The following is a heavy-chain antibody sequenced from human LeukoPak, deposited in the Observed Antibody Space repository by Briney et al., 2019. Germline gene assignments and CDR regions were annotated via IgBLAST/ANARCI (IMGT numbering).Heavy chain of an antibody. V-gene: IGHV3-23*01. CDR1: GFTLSSYA. Sequence: GGSLRLSCAASGFTLSSYAMSWVRQGPGKGLEWVSTISGSGGSTYYADSVKGRFTISRDNAKNSLYLQMNSLRAEDTAVYYCARRGWFGELFPANYWGQGTLVTVSS. D-gene: IGHD3-10*01. CDR3: ARRGWFGELFPANY. J-gene: IGHJ4*02. CDR2: ISGSGGST.